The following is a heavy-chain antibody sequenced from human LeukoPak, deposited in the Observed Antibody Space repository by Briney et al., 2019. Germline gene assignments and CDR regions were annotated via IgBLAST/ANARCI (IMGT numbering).Heavy chain of an antibody. J-gene: IGHJ4*02. Sequence: ASVKVSRKASGYTFTSYYMHWVRQAPGQGLEWMGGIIPIFGTANYAQKFQGRVTITTDESTSTAYMELSSLRSEDTAVYYCARDGSITMVRGVMCYWGQGTLVTVSS. CDR2: IIPIFGTA. CDR1: GYTFTSYY. D-gene: IGHD3-10*01. CDR3: ARDGSITMVRGVMCY. V-gene: IGHV1-69*05.